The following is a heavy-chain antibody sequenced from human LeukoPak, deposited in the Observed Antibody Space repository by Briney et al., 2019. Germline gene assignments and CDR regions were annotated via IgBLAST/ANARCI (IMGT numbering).Heavy chain of an antibody. Sequence: PSETLSLTCTVPGGSISSSSYYWGWSRQPPGKGLEWIVRIDYSGRTYYNPSLKSRVTISVDTSKNQFSLKLSSVTAADTAVYYCASDSSSAGGAFDYWGQGTLVTVSS. J-gene: IGHJ4*02. CDR1: GGSISSSSYY. D-gene: IGHD6-6*01. CDR2: IDYSGRT. V-gene: IGHV4-39*07. CDR3: ASDSSSAGGAFDY.